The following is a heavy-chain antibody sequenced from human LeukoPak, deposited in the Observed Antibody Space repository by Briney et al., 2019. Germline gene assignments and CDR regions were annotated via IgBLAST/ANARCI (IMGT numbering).Heavy chain of an antibody. CDR2: ISSSGSTI. J-gene: IGHJ6*03. Sequence: GGSLRLSCAASGFTFSSYGMSWVRQAPGKGLEWVSYISSSGSTIYYADSVKGRFTISRDNSKNTLYLQMNSLRAEDTAVYYCARDRGWFGDYYYYMDVWGKGTTVTISS. CDR1: GFTFSSYG. D-gene: IGHD3-10*01. V-gene: IGHV3-48*01. CDR3: ARDRGWFGDYYYYMDV.